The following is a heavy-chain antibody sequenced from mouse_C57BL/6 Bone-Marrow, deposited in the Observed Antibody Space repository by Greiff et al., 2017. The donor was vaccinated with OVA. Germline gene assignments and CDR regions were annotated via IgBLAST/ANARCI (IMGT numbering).Heavy chain of an antibody. CDR3: ARVKSYSPMDY. Sequence: EVKLQESGGGLVKPGGSLKLSCAASGFTFSSYAMSWVRQTPEKRLEWVATISDGGSYTYYPDNVKGRFTISRDNAKNNLYLQMSHLKSEDTAMYYCARVKSYSPMDYWGQGTSVTVSS. V-gene: IGHV5-4*03. D-gene: IGHD1-3*01. J-gene: IGHJ4*01. CDR1: GFTFSSYA. CDR2: ISDGGSYT.